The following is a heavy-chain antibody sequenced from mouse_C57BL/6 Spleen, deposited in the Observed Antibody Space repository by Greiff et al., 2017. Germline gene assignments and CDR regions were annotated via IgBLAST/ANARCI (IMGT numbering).Heavy chain of an antibody. CDR3: ARPDYYGSHYFDY. D-gene: IGHD1-1*01. Sequence: VQLQQSGPELVKPGASVKIPCKASGYTFTDYNMDWVKQSHGKSLEWIGDINPNNGGTIYNQKFKGKATLTVDKSSSTAYMELRSLTSEDTAVYYCARPDYYGSHYFDYWGQGTTLTVSS. J-gene: IGHJ2*01. CDR1: GYTFTDYN. V-gene: IGHV1-18*01. CDR2: INPNNGGT.